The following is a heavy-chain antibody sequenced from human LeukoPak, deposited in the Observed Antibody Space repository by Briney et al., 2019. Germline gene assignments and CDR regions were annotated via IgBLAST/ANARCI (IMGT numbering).Heavy chain of an antibody. Sequence: PSETLSLTCTVSGGSISSSSYYWGWIRQPPGKGQEWIGSLYYSGSTYYNPSLRSRVTISVDTSKNQFSLKLSSVTAADTAVYYCARHERANWFDPWGQGTLVTVSS. J-gene: IGHJ5*02. CDR3: ARHERANWFDP. V-gene: IGHV4-39*01. CDR2: LYYSGST. D-gene: IGHD6-25*01. CDR1: GGSISSSSYY.